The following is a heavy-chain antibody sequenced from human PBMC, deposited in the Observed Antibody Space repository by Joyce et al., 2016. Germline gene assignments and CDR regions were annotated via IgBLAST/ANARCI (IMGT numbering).Heavy chain of an antibody. CDR3: ARDGGYYFDY. Sequence: QVHLQESGPGLVKPSETLSLTCTVSGDSVTSLFWNWIRQPPGKGLDWVAHIASTGSSKYNPSLKSLATISLDAPRNQISLKLTSVTAADTAIYYCARDGGYYFDYWGQGTLVAVSS. CDR1: GDSVTSLF. D-gene: IGHD3-16*01. V-gene: IGHV4-59*02. CDR2: IASTGSS. J-gene: IGHJ4*02.